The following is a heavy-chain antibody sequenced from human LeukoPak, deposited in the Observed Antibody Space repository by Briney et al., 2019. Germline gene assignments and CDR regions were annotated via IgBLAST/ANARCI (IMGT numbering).Heavy chain of an antibody. D-gene: IGHD2-15*01. CDR1: GFTFSSYE. CDR3: ARVGPAGCSGGSCYSYFLDY. CDR2: ISSSGSTI. V-gene: IGHV3-48*03. J-gene: IGHJ4*02. Sequence: SGGSLRLSCAASGFTFSSYETNWVRQAPGKGLEWVSYISSSGSTIYYADSVKGRFTISRDNAKNSLYLQMNSLRAEDTAVYYCARVGPAGCSGGSCYSYFLDYWGQGTLVTVSS.